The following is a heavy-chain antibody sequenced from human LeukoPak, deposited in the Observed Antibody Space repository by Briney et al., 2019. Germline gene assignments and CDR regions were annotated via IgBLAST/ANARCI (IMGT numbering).Heavy chain of an antibody. D-gene: IGHD1-26*01. Sequence: GMSLRLFCAASGFALSSCGIHWVRQAPGKGLEGVALISEDGSIKFYADSVKGRFTISGDNSKNTLYLQMNSLRAEDTAVYYCAKEVGARDAFVIWGQGTLVTVSP. CDR3: AKEVGARDAFVI. CDR1: GFALSSCG. CDR2: ISEDGSIK. J-gene: IGHJ3*02. V-gene: IGHV3-30*18.